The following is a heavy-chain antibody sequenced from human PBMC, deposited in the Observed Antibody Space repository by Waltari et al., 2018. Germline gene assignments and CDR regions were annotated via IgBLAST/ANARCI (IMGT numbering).Heavy chain of an antibody. CDR2: IRASGGGT. J-gene: IGHJ5*02. CDR3: TKDQSEAAAWLGNWFDP. Sequence: SGFRFNNYAMNWVRQAPGKGLEWVSVIRASGGGTYYEGSVQGRFTISRDNSKNTLYLQMNSLRAEDTAVYYCTKDQSEAAAWLGNWFDPWGQGTLVTVSS. D-gene: IGHD6-13*01. V-gene: IGHV3-23*01. CDR1: GFRFNNYA.